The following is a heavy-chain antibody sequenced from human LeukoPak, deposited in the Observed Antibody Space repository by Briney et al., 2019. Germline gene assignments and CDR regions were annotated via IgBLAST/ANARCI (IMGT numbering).Heavy chain of an antibody. CDR2: ISGSGGST. CDR3: AKWSHYYGSGSYHPDDY. D-gene: IGHD3-10*01. V-gene: IGHV3-23*01. Sequence: GGTLRLSCAASGFTFSSYGMRWVRQAPGKGLEWVSAISGSGGSTYYADSVKGRFTISRDDSKNTLYLQMNSLRAEDTAVYYCAKWSHYYGSGSYHPDDYWGQGTLVTVSS. J-gene: IGHJ4*02. CDR1: GFTFSSYG.